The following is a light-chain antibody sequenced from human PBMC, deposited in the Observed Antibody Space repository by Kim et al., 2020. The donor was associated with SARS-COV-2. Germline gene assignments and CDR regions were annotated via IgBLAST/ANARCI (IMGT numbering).Light chain of an antibody. J-gene: IGKJ2*01. CDR2: DAS. CDR3: QQYDNLLTYT. V-gene: IGKV1-33*01. Sequence: DIQMTQSPSSLSASVGDRVTITCQASQDISNYLNWYQQKPGKAPKLLIYDASNLETGVPSRFSGSGSGTDFTFTISILQPEDIATYYCQQYDNLLTYTLWPGDQAGD. CDR1: QDISNY.